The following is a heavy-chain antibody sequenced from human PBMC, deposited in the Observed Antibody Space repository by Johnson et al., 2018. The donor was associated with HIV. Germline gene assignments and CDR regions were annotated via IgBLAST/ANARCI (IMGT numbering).Heavy chain of an antibody. J-gene: IGHJ3*01. CDR3: AREMAWEDAFDV. CDR2: IRYDGSDK. CDR1: GFTFSSYG. D-gene: IGHD5-24*01. V-gene: IGHV3-33*01. Sequence: QVQLVESGGGVVQPGRSLRLSCAASGFTFSSYGMHWVRQAPGKGLEWVAFIRYDGSDKNYVESVKGRFTISRDNAKNSLYLQMNSLRAEDTAVYYCAREMAWEDAFDVWGQGTMVTVSS.